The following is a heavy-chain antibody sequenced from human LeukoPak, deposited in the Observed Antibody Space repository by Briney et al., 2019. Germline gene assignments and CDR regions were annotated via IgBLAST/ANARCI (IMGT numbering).Heavy chain of an antibody. Sequence: GASVMVSCKASGYTFTGYYMHWVRQAPGQGLEWMGWINPNSGGTNYAQKFQGWVTMTRDTSISTAYMELSRLRSDDTAVYYCARGSGYSYGYLVYYYGMDVWGQGTTVTVFS. CDR1: GYTFTGYY. CDR3: ARGSGYSYGYLVYYYGMDV. D-gene: IGHD5-18*01. V-gene: IGHV1-2*04. CDR2: INPNSGGT. J-gene: IGHJ6*02.